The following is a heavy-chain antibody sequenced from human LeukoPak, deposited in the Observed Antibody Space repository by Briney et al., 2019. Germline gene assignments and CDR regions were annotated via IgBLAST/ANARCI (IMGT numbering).Heavy chain of an antibody. CDR2: IYHSGST. CDR3: ARDRRLRWANYYYYGMDV. J-gene: IGHJ6*02. Sequence: PSETLSLTCAVSGGSISGGGYSWSWIRQPPGKGLEWIGYIYHSGSTYYNPSLKSRVTISVDRSKNQFSLKLSSVTAADTAVYYCARDRRLRWANYYYYGMDVWGQGTTVTVSS. D-gene: IGHD4-17*01. V-gene: IGHV4-30-2*01. CDR1: GGSISGGGYS.